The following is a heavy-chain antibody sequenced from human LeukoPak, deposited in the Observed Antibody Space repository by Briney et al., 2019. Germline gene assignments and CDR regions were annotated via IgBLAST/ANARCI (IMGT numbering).Heavy chain of an antibody. V-gene: IGHV3-30*18. J-gene: IGHJ4*02. CDR2: ISYDGRTQ. D-gene: IGHD3-10*01. CDR3: ANKWEGFGELARKAFDF. Sequence: GGSLRLSCVASGFNFGSYGMHWVRQTPDKGLEWVAGISYDGRTQNYADSVRGRFTISRDNSKSTLYPQMNSLRPEDTAVYYCANKWEGFGELARKAFDFWGQGTLVTVSS. CDR1: GFNFGSYG.